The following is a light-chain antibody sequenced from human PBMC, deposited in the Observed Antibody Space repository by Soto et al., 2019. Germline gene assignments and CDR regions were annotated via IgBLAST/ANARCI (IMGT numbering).Light chain of an antibody. J-gene: IGKJ1*01. CDR2: AAS. Sequence: DIQMTQSPPSLSASIGDRVTMTCRASQDITTYLAWYQQKPGKVPKLLIYAASTLQSGVPSRFSGSGSGTDFTLTISSLQSEDVATYYCQKYDGAPWTFGQGIKVEIK. V-gene: IGKV1-27*01. CDR1: QDITTY. CDR3: QKYDGAPWT.